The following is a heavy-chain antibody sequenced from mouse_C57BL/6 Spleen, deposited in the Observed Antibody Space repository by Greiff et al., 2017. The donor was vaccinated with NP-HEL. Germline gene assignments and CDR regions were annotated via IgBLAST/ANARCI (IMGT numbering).Heavy chain of an antibody. CDR1: GFTFSSYT. D-gene: IGHD2-4*01. J-gene: IGHJ3*01. V-gene: IGHV5-9*01. Sequence: DVKLQESGGGLVKPGGSLKLSCAASGFTFSSYTMSWVRQTPEKRLEWVATISGGGGNTYYPDSVKGRFTISRDNAKNTLYLQMSSLRSEDTALYYCARHGDYDGAWFAYWGQGTLVTVSA. CDR3: ARHGDYDGAWFAY. CDR2: ISGGGGNT.